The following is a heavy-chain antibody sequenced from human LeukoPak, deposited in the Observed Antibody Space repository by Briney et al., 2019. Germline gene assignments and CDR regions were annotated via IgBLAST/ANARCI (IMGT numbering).Heavy chain of an antibody. CDR2: IYRSGST. J-gene: IGHJ6*03. D-gene: IGHD4-17*01. CDR3: ARGTYGYYMDV. CDR1: DYSISNSLY. Sequence: PSETLSLTCSGSDYSISNSLYWGWLRQPPGKGLEWIGSIYRSGSTFYNPSLKSRVTISLDTSKNQFSLKLSSVTAADTAVYFCARGTYGYYMDVWGKGTTVTVSS. V-gene: IGHV4-38-2*02.